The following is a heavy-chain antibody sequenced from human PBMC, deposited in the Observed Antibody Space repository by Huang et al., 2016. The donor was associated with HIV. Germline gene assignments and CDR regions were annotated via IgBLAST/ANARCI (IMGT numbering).Heavy chain of an antibody. CDR2: LLPMFGNV. CDR1: GYSFSSHF. CDR3: ARETSGGALYDP. D-gene: IGHD1-26*01. V-gene: IGHV1-69*18. J-gene: IGHJ5*02. Sequence: QVQLVQSGAEMKKPGSSVKVSCTASGYSFSSHFIAWVRQAPGQGPEWIGSLLPMFGNVDYAQNLQGRVTITADQSTSTAYLTLSGLRSEDTAVYYCARETSGGALYDPWGQGTLVTVSS.